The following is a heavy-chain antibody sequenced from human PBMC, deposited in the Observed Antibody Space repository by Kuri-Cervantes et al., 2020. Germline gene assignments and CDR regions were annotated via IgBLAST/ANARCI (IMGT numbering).Heavy chain of an antibody. CDR3: ARESGGYSYGPYFDY. V-gene: IGHV3-11*01. Sequence: GESLKISCAASGFTFSDYYMSWIRQAPGKGLEWVSYISSSGSTIYYADSVKGRFTISRDNAKNSLYLQMNSLRAEDMAVYYCARESGGYSYGPYFDYWGQGTLVTVSS. CDR2: ISSSGSTI. D-gene: IGHD5-18*01. CDR1: GFTFSDYY. J-gene: IGHJ4*02.